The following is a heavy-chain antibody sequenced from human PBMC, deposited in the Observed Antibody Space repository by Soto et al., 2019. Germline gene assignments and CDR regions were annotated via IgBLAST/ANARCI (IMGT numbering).Heavy chain of an antibody. D-gene: IGHD1-26*01. CDR3: ASPSARYSGTSFGYNWFDP. CDR1: GGTFSSYT. CDR2: IIPILGIA. V-gene: IGHV1-69*02. J-gene: IGHJ5*02. Sequence: SVKVSCTASGGTFSSYTISWVRQAPGQGLEWMGRIIPILGIANYAQKFQGRVTITADKSTSTAYMELSSLRSEDTAVYYCASPSARYSGTSFGYNWFDPWGQGTLVTVSS.